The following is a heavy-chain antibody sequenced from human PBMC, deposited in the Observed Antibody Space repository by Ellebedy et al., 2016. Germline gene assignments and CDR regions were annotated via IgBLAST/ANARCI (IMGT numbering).Heavy chain of an antibody. D-gene: IGHD5-12*01. CDR1: GFTFSSYA. CDR3: ATHVDIVATTDY. Sequence: GESLKISXAASGFTFSSYAMSCVRQAPGKGLEWVSAISGSGGSTYYADSVKGRFTISRDNSKNTLYLQMNSLRAEDTAVYYCATHVDIVATTDYWGQGTLVTVSS. V-gene: IGHV3-23*01. CDR2: ISGSGGST. J-gene: IGHJ4*02.